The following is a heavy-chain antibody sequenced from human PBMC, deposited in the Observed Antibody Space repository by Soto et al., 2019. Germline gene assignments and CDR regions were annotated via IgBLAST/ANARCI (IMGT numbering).Heavy chain of an antibody. D-gene: IGHD6-6*01. Sequence: SETLSLTCAVYGGSFSGYYWSWIRQPPGKGLEWIGEINHSGSTNYNPSLKSRVTISVDTSKNQFSLKLSSVTAADTAVYYCARQGIAARGGAFDIWGQGTMVTVSS. CDR3: ARQGIAARGGAFDI. CDR2: INHSGST. J-gene: IGHJ3*02. V-gene: IGHV4-34*01. CDR1: GGSFSGYY.